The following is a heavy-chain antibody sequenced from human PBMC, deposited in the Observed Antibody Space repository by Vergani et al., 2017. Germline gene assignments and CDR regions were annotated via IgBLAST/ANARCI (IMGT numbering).Heavy chain of an antibody. CDR1: GYTFTSYG. D-gene: IGHD2-2*01. CDR2: ISAYNRNT. J-gene: IGHJ6*02. V-gene: IGHV1-18*04. CDR3: TRDPDSVVVPAAPYYYDYYGMDV. Sequence: QVQLVQSGAEVKKPGASVKVSCKASGYTFTSYGISWVRQAPGQGLEWMGWISAYNRNTNYAQKLQGRVTMTTDTSTRTAYMELRSLRSDDTAVYYYTRDPDSVVVPAAPYYYDYYGMDVWGQGTTVTVSS.